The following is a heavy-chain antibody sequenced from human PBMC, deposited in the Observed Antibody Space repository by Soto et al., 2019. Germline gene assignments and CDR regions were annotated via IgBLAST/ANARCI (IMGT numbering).Heavy chain of an antibody. D-gene: IGHD6-6*01. V-gene: IGHV1-69*01. CDR3: ARVASSSSLWGEGNYFDY. Sequence: QVQLVQSGAEVKKPGSSVKVSCKASGGTFSSYAISWVRQAPGQGLEWMGGIIPIFGTANYAQKFQGRVTITADESTSTAYMELSSLRSEDTAVYYCARVASSSSLWGEGNYFDYWGQGTLVTVSS. CDR1: GGTFSSYA. J-gene: IGHJ4*02. CDR2: IIPIFGTA.